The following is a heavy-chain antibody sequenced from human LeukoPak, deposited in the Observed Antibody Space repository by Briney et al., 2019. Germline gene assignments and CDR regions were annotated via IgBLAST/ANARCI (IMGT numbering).Heavy chain of an antibody. J-gene: IGHJ2*01. CDR3: ARHGINLWYFDL. V-gene: IGHV4-59*08. CDR1: GGSISSYY. D-gene: IGHD3-10*01. CDR2: IYYSGST. Sequence: SETLSLTCTVSGGSISSYYWSWIRQPPGKGLEWIGYIYYSGSTNYNPSLKSRVTISVDTSKNQFSLKLSSVTAADTAVYYCARHGINLWYFDLWGRGTLVTVSS.